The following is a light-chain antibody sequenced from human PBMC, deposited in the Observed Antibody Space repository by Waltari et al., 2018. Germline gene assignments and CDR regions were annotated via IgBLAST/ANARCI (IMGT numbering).Light chain of an antibody. J-gene: IGLJ1*01. V-gene: IGLV1-51*01. Sequence: QSVLTQPPSVSAAPGQKVTISCSGSRSNIGGNSVSWYQHLPGTAPKLLIYDNNKRPSGIPDRFSVSKSGTSATLGITGLQTGDEADYYCGTWDSSLSVYVFGTGTKVTAL. CDR2: DNN. CDR1: RSNIGGNS. CDR3: GTWDSSLSVYV.